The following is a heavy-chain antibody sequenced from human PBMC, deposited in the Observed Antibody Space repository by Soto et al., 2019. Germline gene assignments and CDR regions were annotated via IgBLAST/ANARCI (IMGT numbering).Heavy chain of an antibody. D-gene: IGHD7-27*01. V-gene: IGHV3-23*01. CDR2: ISGSGGKT. J-gene: IGHJ5*01. CDR1: GFTFSNYV. CDR3: AKDPFLNWGFNYFDS. Sequence: GGSLRLSCEASGFTFSNYVMTWVRHSPERGLEWVAAISGSGGKTDYADSVKGRFTISRDNSKNTLFLNMNSLRVEDAAVYYCAKDPFLNWGFNYFDSWGQGTLVTVSS.